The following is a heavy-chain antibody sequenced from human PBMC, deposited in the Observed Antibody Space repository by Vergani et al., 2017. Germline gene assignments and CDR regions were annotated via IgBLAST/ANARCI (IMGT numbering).Heavy chain of an antibody. CDR2: TYYRSKWYN. D-gene: IGHD1-26*01. CDR3: ARAPFWELLALDY. Sequence: QVQLQQSGPGLVKPSQTLSLTCAISGDSVSSSSAAWNWIRQSPSRGLEWRGRTYYRSKWYNDYAVSVKSRITINPATSKNQFSLQLNSVTPEDTAVYYCARAPFWELLALDYWGQGTLVTVSS. CDR1: GDSVSSSSAA. J-gene: IGHJ4*02. V-gene: IGHV6-1*01.